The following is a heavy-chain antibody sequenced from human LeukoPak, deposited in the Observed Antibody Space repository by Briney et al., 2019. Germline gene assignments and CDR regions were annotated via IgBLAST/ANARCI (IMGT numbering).Heavy chain of an antibody. V-gene: IGHV4-59*08. J-gene: IGHJ5*02. Sequence: SETLSLTCTVSGGSISSYYWSWIRQPPGKGLEWIGCIYYSGSTNYNPSLKSRVTISVDTSKNQFSLKLSSVTAADTAVYYCARGRGQLLNWFDPWGQGTLVTVSS. CDR3: ARGRGQLLNWFDP. CDR2: IYYSGST. D-gene: IGHD6-6*01. CDR1: GGSISSYY.